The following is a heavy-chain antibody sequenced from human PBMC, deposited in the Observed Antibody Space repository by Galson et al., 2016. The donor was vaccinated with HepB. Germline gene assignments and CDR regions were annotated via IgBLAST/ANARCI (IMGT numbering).Heavy chain of an antibody. Sequence: SETLSLTCSVSGGSISTYYWNWIRQPPGKGLEWIGYVYNSGSTKYNPSLQSRVTISVDMFNNQFSLILTSVTPADTAIYYCARGGPYYDSWIGDYSYGLDVWGQGATVTVSS. D-gene: IGHD3-3*01. J-gene: IGHJ6*02. V-gene: IGHV4-59*13. CDR3: ARGGPYYDSWIGDYSYGLDV. CDR1: GGSISTYY. CDR2: VYNSGST.